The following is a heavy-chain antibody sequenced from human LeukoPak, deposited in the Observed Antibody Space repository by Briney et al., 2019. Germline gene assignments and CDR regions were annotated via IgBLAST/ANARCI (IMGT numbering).Heavy chain of an antibody. CDR1: GGSITSTSYY. J-gene: IGHJ4*02. CDR3: ARTTYYYGSGSYYDDFDY. Sequence: PSETLSLTCTVSGGSITSTSYYWSWIRQPAGKGLEWIGRIYTSGSTHYNPSLKSRVTISVDTSKNQFSLKLSSVTAADTAVYYCARTTYYYGSGSYYDDFDYWGQGTLVTVSS. V-gene: IGHV4-61*02. CDR2: IYTSGST. D-gene: IGHD3-10*01.